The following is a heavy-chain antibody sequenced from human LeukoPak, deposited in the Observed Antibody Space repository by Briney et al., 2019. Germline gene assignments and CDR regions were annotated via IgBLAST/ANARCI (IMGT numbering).Heavy chain of an antibody. V-gene: IGHV4-59*11. J-gene: IGHJ5*02. CDR1: GGSISSHY. CDR3: AKGYYYDSSGPSNWFDP. Sequence: PSETLSLTCTVSGGSISSHYWSWIRQPPGKGLEWSGYIYYSGSTNYNPSLKSRVTISVDTSKNQFSLKLSSVTAADTAVYYCAKGYYYDSSGPSNWFDPWGQGTLVTVSS. D-gene: IGHD3-22*01. CDR2: IYYSGST.